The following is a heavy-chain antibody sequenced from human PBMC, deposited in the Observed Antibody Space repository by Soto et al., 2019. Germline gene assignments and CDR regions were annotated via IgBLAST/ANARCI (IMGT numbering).Heavy chain of an antibody. V-gene: IGHV1-69*12. CDR2: IIPIFGTA. Sequence: QVQLVQSGAEVKKPGSSVKVSCKASGGTFSSYAISWVRQAPGQGLEWMGGIIPIFGTANDAQKFQGRVTITADEATSTAYMELSSLRSEDTAVYYCARPPRYYYDSSGQSAWFDPWGQGTLVTVSS. CDR3: ARPPRYYYDSSGQSAWFDP. CDR1: GGTFSSYA. J-gene: IGHJ5*02. D-gene: IGHD3-22*01.